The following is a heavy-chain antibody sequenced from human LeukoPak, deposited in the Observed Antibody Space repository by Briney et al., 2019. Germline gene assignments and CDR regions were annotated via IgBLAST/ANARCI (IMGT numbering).Heavy chain of an antibody. Sequence: GGSLRLSCAASGFTFSSYWMHWVRQAPGKGLVWVSRINSDGSSTSYADSVKGRFTISRDNAKNTLYLQMNSLRAEDTAVYYCARGVVPTVTTRVHYYYYYYMDVWGKGTTVTVSS. J-gene: IGHJ6*03. CDR2: INSDGSST. CDR3: ARGVVPTVTTRVHYYYYYYMDV. CDR1: GFTFSSYW. V-gene: IGHV3-74*01. D-gene: IGHD4-17*01.